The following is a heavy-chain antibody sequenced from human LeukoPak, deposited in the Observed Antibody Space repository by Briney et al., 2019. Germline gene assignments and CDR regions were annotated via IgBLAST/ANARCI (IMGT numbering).Heavy chain of an antibody. D-gene: IGHD6-19*01. CDR3: ARTVAGREGFDY. Sequence: ASVKVSCTASGYTFTGYYMHWVRQAPGQGVERMGWINPNSGGTNYTQKFQGRVTMTRDTSISTAYMELSRLRSDDTAVYYCARTVAGREGFDYWGQGTLVTVSS. J-gene: IGHJ4*02. V-gene: IGHV1-2*02. CDR2: INPNSGGT. CDR1: GYTFTGYY.